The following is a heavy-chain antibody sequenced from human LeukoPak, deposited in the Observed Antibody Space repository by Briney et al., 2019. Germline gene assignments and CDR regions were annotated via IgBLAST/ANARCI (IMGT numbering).Heavy chain of an antibody. J-gene: IGHJ6*02. CDR3: ARGGGYGKGGHWESYYAMDV. CDR1: GYSISGYY. V-gene: IGHV4-38-2*01. Sequence: SETLSLTCAVSGYSISGYYWGWIRQPPGKGLEWIGSIYYSGSAYYNPSLKSRVTVSVDTSKKQFSLRLTSVTAADTAVYYCARGGGYGKGGHWESYYAMDVWGQGTTVIVS. D-gene: IGHD1-26*01. CDR2: IYYSGSA.